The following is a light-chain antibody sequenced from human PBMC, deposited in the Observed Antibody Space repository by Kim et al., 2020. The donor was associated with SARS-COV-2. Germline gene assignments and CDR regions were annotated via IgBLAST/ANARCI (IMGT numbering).Light chain of an antibody. V-gene: IGLV1-44*01. CDR3: AAWDDTLNVWV. J-gene: IGLJ3*02. CDR2: TND. Sequence: QRVPLSCSGSSSKIGSTAVNWYQQLPGTAPQLLIYTNDQRPSGVPDRFSGSKSGTSASLAISGLQSEDEADYYCAAWDDTLNVWVFGGGTQLTVL. CDR1: SSKIGSTA.